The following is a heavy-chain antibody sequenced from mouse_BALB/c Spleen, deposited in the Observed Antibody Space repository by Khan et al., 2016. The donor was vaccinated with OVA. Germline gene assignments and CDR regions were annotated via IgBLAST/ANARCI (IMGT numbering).Heavy chain of an antibody. V-gene: IGHV9-3*02. CDR3: ACGIYYYYDATPY. CDR2: IKTKTGEP. D-gene: IGHD2-4*01. Sequence: QIQLVQSGPELKKPGETVKISCKAAGYTFTNNGMNWLKQAPGKGLKWMGWIKTKTGEPTYVEEFKGRFAFSLETSASTAYLQINNLKNEDTATXFSACGIYYYYDATPYWGQGTLVTVSA. J-gene: IGHJ3*01. CDR1: GYTFTNNG.